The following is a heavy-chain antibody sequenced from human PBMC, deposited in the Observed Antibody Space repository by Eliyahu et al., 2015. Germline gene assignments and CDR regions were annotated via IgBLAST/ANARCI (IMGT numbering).Heavy chain of an antibody. V-gene: IGHV4-34*01. D-gene: IGHD2-21*01. Sequence: NNNPSLKSRVVISLETSKNQVSLKLTSVTAADTAFYYCARVKVKTAAFEIWGPGTMVTVSS. J-gene: IGHJ3*02. CDR3: ARVKVKTAAFEI.